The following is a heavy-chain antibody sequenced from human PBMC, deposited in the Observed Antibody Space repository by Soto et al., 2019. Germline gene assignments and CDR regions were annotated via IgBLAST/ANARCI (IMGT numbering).Heavy chain of an antibody. CDR3: AKSGGISRYYLDY. V-gene: IGHV3-23*01. CDR2: ISVSGGGT. D-gene: IGHD3-16*01. CDR1: AFTFNTYA. J-gene: IGHJ4*02. Sequence: EVQLLESGGGLVQPGGSLRLSCAASAFTFNTYAMGWVRQAPGKGLEWVSAISVSGGGTYYADSGKGRFTISRDTSKNTPYLQMNSLRADNTAVYYCAKSGGISRYYLDYWGRGTLVTVSS.